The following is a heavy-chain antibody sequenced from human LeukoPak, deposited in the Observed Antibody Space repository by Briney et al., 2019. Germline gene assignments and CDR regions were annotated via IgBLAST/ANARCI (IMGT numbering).Heavy chain of an antibody. CDR3: AKRDTSGSHFFDY. CDR2: ISGSGDNT. J-gene: IGHJ4*02. Sequence: GGSLRLSCAASGFSFSTFAMTWVRQAPGKGLEWVSAISGSGDNTYYADSVKGRFTISRDNSKNTLHLQMHSLRAEDTAVYYCAKRDTSGSHFFDYWGQGTLVTVSS. V-gene: IGHV3-23*01. D-gene: IGHD6-19*01. CDR1: GFSFSTFA.